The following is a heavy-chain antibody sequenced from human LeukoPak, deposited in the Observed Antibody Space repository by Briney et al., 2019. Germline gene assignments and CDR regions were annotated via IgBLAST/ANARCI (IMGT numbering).Heavy chain of an antibody. Sequence: QPGGSLRLSCAGSHFNVSDNYMSWVRQTPGKGLEWVANIKQDGSEKYYVDSVKGRFTISRDNAKNSLYLQMNSLRAEDTAVYYCARGVGSYGYWYFDLWGRGTLVTVSS. CDR1: HFNVSDNY. V-gene: IGHV3-7*01. J-gene: IGHJ2*01. CDR2: IKQDGSEK. CDR3: ARGVGSYGYWYFDL. D-gene: IGHD1-26*01.